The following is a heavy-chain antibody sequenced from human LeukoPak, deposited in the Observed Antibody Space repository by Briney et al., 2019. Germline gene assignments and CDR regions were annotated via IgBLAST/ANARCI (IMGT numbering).Heavy chain of an antibody. J-gene: IGHJ3*02. V-gene: IGHV3-72*01. CDR3: VRGAKVRGDAFDI. Sequence: PGGSLRLSCAASGFTFSDHYFDWVRQAPGKGLERVSRLRSKAESYTTNYAAPVKGRFTISRDDSKNSLYLQMNSLKIEDSAVYYCVRGAKVRGDAFDIWGRATAVTVSS. CDR1: GFTFSDHY. D-gene: IGHD3-10*01. CDR2: LRSKAESYTT.